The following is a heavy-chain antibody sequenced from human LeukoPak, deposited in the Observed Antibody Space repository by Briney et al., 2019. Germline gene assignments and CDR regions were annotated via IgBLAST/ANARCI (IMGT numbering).Heavy chain of an antibody. CDR3: GRIAINANNGMDV. CDR2: IKQDGSEK. J-gene: IGHJ6*02. Sequence: GGSLRLSCAASGFTFSSYWMSWVRQAPGKGLEWVANIKQDGSEKYYVDSVKGRFTISRDNAKNSLYLQMNSLRAEDTAVYYCGRIAINANNGMDVWGQGSTVTVSS. CDR1: GFTFSSYW. V-gene: IGHV3-7*03. D-gene: IGHD1/OR15-1a*01.